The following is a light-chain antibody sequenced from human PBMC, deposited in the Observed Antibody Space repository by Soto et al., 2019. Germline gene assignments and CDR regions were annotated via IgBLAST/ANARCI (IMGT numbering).Light chain of an antibody. Sequence: DIQMTQSPSTLSASVGDRVTITCRASQSISSWLAWYQQKPGKAPKLLIYDASSLESGVPSRFSGSGSGTEITLTISSLQPDEFATYYCQQYNSYGTFGQGTKVEIK. J-gene: IGKJ1*01. CDR3: QQYNSYGT. V-gene: IGKV1-5*01. CDR2: DAS. CDR1: QSISSW.